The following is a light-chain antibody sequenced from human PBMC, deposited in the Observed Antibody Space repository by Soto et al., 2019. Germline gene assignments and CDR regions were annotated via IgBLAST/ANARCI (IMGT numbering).Light chain of an antibody. CDR3: QQYGSSPWT. Sequence: ETVLTQSPGTLSLSPGERATLSCRASQTIRSNYLAWYRQTPGQAPILLIYGASNRATGIADRLSGSGSGTDVTLIISSLEPEELALYYCQQYGSSPWTFGQGTKVEIK. J-gene: IGKJ1*01. CDR1: QTIRSNY. CDR2: GAS. V-gene: IGKV3-20*01.